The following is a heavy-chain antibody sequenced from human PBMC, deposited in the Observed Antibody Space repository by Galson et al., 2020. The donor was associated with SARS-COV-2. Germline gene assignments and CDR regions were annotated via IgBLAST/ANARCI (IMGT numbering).Heavy chain of an antibody. D-gene: IGHD3-16*02. CDR1: GFTLSSYG. CDR2: IWYDGSNK. CDR3: ASIPMITFGGVIDRGYYGMDV. V-gene: IGHV3-33*01. Sequence: TGGSLRLSCAASGFTLSSYGMHWVPQAPGKGLEWVAVIWYDGSNKYNAASVKGRFTISRDNSKNTLYLQMNSLRAEDTAVYYCASIPMITFGGVIDRGYYGMDVWGQGTTVTVSS. J-gene: IGHJ6*02.